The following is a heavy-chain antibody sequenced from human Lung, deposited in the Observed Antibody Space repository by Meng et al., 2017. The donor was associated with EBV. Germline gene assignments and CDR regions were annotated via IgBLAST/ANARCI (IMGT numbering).Heavy chain of an antibody. J-gene: IGHJ4*02. CDR2: ISGSGGST. V-gene: IGHV3-23*04. Sequence: EVQLVESGGGLVQPGGSVRLSFAASGFTVSCHAMSWVGQGPGKGLEWVSDISGSGGSTYYADSVKGRFTISRDNSKNTLYLQMNSLRAEDTAVYYCAKDSGIVVVVAADYWGQGTLVTVSS. CDR1: GFTVSCHA. D-gene: IGHD2-15*01. CDR3: AKDSGIVVVVAADY.